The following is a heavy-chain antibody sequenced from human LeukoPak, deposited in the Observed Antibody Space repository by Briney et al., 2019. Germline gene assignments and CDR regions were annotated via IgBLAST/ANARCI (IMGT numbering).Heavy chain of an antibody. CDR3: ARATWDPNYYYYMDV. D-gene: IGHD1-26*01. CDR2: IKQDGSEK. J-gene: IGHJ6*03. V-gene: IGHV3-7*01. Sequence: GGSLRLSCAASGFTFSSYWMSWVRQAPGKGLEWVANIKQDGSEKYYVDSVKGRFTISRDNAKNSLFLQMNSLRAEDTAVYFCARATWDPNYYYYMDVWGKGTTVTISS. CDR1: GFTFSSYW.